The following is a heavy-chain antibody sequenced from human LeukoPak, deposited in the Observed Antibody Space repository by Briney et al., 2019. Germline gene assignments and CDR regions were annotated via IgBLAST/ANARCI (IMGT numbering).Heavy chain of an antibody. V-gene: IGHV4-34*01. J-gene: IGHJ5*02. CDR3: ARHSGRRYSSSWYDFQQLWGNWFDP. Sequence: SETLSLTCAVYGGSFSGYYWSWLRQPPGKGLEWIGEINHSGSTNYNPSRKSRVTISVDTSKNQFSLKLSSVTAADTAVYYCARHSGRRYSSSWYDFQQLWGNWFDPWGQGTLVTVSS. CDR1: GGSFSGYY. CDR2: INHSGST. D-gene: IGHD6-13*01.